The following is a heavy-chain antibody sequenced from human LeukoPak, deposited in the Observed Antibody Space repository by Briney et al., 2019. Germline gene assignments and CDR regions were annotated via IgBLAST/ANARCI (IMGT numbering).Heavy chain of an antibody. J-gene: IGHJ5*02. Sequence: GASVKVSCKASGYTFTGYYMHWVRQAPGQGLEWMGWINPNSGGTNYAQKFQGGVTMTRDTSISTAYMELSRLRSDDTAVYYCARDLFWARWEYTPNWFDPWGQGTLVTVSS. D-gene: IGHD1-26*01. CDR3: ARDLFWARWEYTPNWFDP. CDR1: GYTFTGYY. V-gene: IGHV1-2*02. CDR2: INPNSGGT.